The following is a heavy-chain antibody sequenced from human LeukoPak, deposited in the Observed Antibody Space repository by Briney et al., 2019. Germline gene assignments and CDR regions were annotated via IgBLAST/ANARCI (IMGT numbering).Heavy chain of an antibody. D-gene: IGHD3-22*01. J-gene: IGHJ5*02. V-gene: IGHV1-69*13. CDR2: IIPIFGTA. Sequence: EASVKVSCKASGGTFSSYAISWVRQAPGQGPEWMGGIIPIFGTANYAQKFQGRVTITADESTSTAYMELSSLRSEDTAVYYCAREWGYYDSSGYWYNWFDPWGQGTLVTVSS. CDR1: GGTFSSYA. CDR3: AREWGYYDSSGYWYNWFDP.